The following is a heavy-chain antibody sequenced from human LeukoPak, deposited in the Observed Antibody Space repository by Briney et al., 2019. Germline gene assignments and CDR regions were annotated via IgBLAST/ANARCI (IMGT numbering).Heavy chain of an antibody. V-gene: IGHV1-69*06. CDR2: IIPIFGTA. Sequence: ASVKVSCKASGYTFTGYYMHWVRQAPGQGLEWMGGIIPIFGTANYAQKFQGRVTITADKSTSTAYMELSSLRSEDTAVYYCAAGLKYSSSWTREVAAFDIWGQGTMVTVSS. J-gene: IGHJ3*02. CDR3: AAGLKYSSSWTREVAAFDI. CDR1: GYTFTGYY. D-gene: IGHD6-13*01.